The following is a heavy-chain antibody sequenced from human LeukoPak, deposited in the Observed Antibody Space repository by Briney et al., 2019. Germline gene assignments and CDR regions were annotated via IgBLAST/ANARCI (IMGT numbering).Heavy chain of an antibody. D-gene: IGHD6-19*01. J-gene: IGHJ6*03. V-gene: IGHV1-24*01. CDR2: FDPEDGET. Sequence: ASVKVSCKVSGYTLTELSMHWVRQAPGIGLEWTGGFDPEDGETIYAQKFQGRVTMTEDTSTDTAYMELSSLRSEDTAVYYCATKYSSGHYYYYYYMDVWGKGTTVTVSS. CDR3: ATKYSSGHYYYYYYMDV. CDR1: GYTLTELS.